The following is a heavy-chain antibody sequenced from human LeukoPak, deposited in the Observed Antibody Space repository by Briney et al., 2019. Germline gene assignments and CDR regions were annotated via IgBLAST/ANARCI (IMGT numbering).Heavy chain of an antibody. Sequence: ASVKVSCKVSGYTLTELSMHWVRQAPGKGLEWMGGFDPEDGETIYAQKFQGRVTMTEDTSTDTAYMELSSLRSEDTAVYYCATDLGLAVAEPHFQHWGQGTLVTVSS. D-gene: IGHD6-19*01. CDR2: FDPEDGET. J-gene: IGHJ1*01. V-gene: IGHV1-24*01. CDR3: ATDLGLAVAEPHFQH. CDR1: GYTLTELS.